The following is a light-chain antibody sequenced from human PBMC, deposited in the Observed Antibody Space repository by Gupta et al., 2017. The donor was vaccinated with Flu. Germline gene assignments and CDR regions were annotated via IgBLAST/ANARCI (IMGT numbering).Light chain of an antibody. V-gene: IGKV2-30*01. CDR1: KSLVYSDGNTY. Sequence: DVVMTQSPLSLPVTLGQPASISCRSSKSLVYSDGNTYLNWFQQKPGQSPSSLIDEVSNRYSGVPDRCSGSGSVTDVTLKISRVEAEDVGVYYCSKGTHPWTFGQGTKLEIK. CDR2: EVS. J-gene: IGKJ2*02. CDR3: SKGTHPWT.